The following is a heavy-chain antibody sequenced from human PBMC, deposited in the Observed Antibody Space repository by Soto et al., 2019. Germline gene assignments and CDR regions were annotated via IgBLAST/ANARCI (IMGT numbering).Heavy chain of an antibody. J-gene: IGHJ3*02. CDR1: GGSFSGYY. CDR2: INHSGST. CDR3: ASPRNYCDPYDAFDI. V-gene: IGHV4-34*01. Sequence: QVQLQQWGAGLLKPSETLSLTCAVYGGSFSGYYWSWIRQPPGKGLECIGEINHSGSTNYNPSLKRRVTISVDTSKIRFCLKLSSVTAAVTAVYYCASPRNYCDPYDAFDIWGQGTMVTVSS. D-gene: IGHD4-17*01.